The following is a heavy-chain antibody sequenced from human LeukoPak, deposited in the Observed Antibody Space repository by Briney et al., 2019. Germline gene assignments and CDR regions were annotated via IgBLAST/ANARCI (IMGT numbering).Heavy chain of an antibody. D-gene: IGHD6-6*01. CDR1: GFTFADYG. J-gene: IGHJ4*02. CDR3: ARGGQLADFDY. CDR2: INWNGGST. Sequence: GGSLRLSCAASGFTFADYGMNWVRQPPGKGLEWVSGINWNGGSTGYADSVKGRFTISRDNAKNSLYLQMNSLRAEDTAVYYCARGGQLADFDYWGQGTLVTVSS. V-gene: IGHV3-20*04.